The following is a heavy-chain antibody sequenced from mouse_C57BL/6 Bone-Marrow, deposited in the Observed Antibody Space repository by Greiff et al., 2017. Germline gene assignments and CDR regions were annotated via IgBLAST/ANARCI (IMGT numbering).Heavy chain of an antibody. CDR2: IDPSDSYT. CDR1: GYTFTSYW. Sequence: QGQLQQPGAELVMPGASVKLSCKASGYTFTSYWMHWVKQRPGQGLEWIGEIDPSDSYTNYNQKFKGKSTLTVDKSSSTAYMQLSSLTSEDSAVYYCAITTDYAMDYWGQGTSVTVSS. J-gene: IGHJ4*01. V-gene: IGHV1-69*01. CDR3: AITTDYAMDY. D-gene: IGHD1-2*01.